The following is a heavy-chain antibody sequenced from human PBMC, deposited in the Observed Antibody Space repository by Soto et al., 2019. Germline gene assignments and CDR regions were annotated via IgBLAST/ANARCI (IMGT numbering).Heavy chain of an antibody. CDR3: ATELGENPASPFAA. CDR2: IIPLFGTA. V-gene: IGHV1-69*01. Sequence: QVQLVQSGADVKKPGSSVKVSCQASGVTFSSETLGWVRQAPGQGLEWVGGIIPLFGTASYAQKFEGRVTITADESTSPVYRELSSLRSDDTAVYFCATELGENPASPFAAWGQGTLVTVSS. CDR1: GVTFSSET. J-gene: IGHJ5*02. D-gene: IGHD3-10*01.